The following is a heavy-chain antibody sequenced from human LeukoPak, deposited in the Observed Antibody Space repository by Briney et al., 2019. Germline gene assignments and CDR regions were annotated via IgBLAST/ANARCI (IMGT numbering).Heavy chain of an antibody. Sequence: ASVRVSSKASGYTFISYDIKWVRQAAGQRGERMGWMNPNSGNTGYAQKLQGRVTMTRNTSITTAYMELSSLRFEDTAVYYCARGPYRRLDYWGQGTLVTVSS. CDR2: MNPNSGNT. V-gene: IGHV1-8*01. J-gene: IGHJ4*02. CDR1: GYTFISYD. D-gene: IGHD3-16*02. CDR3: ARGPYRRLDY.